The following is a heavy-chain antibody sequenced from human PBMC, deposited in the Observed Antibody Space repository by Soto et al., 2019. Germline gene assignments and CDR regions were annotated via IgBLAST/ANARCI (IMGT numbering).Heavy chain of an antibody. CDR1: GFTFSDHY. V-gene: IGHV3-72*01. CDR2: TRNKANSYTT. J-gene: IGHJ4*02. Sequence: EVRLVESGGGLVQPGGSLRLSCAVSGFTFSDHYMDWVRQAPGKGLEWVGRTRNKANSYTTEYAASVKGRFTISRDDSKNSLYLQMNSLKTEDTAVYYCTRSDSSGYSGYWGQGTLVTVSS. CDR3: TRSDSSGYSGY. D-gene: IGHD3-22*01.